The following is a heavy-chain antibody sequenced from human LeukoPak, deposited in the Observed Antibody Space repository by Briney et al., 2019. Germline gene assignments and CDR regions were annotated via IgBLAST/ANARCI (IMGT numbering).Heavy chain of an antibody. CDR1: GGSISSGDYY. Sequence: SETLSLTCTVSGGSISSGDYYWSWIRQPPGKGLEWIGYIYYSGSTYYNPSLKSRVTMSVDTSKNQFSLKLSSVTAADTAVYYCARGATIWSYYYGSGTTGRYFDYWGQGTLVTVSS. CDR2: IYYSGST. CDR3: ARGATIWSYYYGSGTTGRYFDY. J-gene: IGHJ4*02. V-gene: IGHV4-30-4*01. D-gene: IGHD3-10*01.